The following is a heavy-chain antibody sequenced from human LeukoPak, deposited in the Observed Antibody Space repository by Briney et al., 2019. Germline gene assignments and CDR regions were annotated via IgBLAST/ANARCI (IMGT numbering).Heavy chain of an antibody. V-gene: IGHV4-34*01. J-gene: IGHJ4*02. CDR2: INHSGST. CDR3: ARWGRLVDDSSGSPFDY. D-gene: IGHD3-22*01. Sequence: SETLPLTCAVYGGSFSAYYWSWIRQPPGKGLEWIGEINHSGSTNYNPSLKSRVTISVDTSKNQFSLKLSSVTAADTAVYYCARWGRLVDDSSGSPFDYWGQGTLVTVSS. CDR1: GGSFSAYY.